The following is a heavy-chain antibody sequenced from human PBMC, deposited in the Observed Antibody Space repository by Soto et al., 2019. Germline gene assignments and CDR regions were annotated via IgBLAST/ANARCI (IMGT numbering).Heavy chain of an antibody. V-gene: IGHV3-48*01. J-gene: IGHJ3*02. CDR2: ISSSSSTL. CDR3: ARAESVVVVVAATIAFDI. CDR1: GFTFSSYS. Sequence: EVQLVESGGGLVQPGGSLRLSCAASGFTFSSYSMNWVRQAPGKGLEWVSYISSSSSTLYYADSVKGRFTISRDNAKNSLYLQMNSLGAEDTAVYYCARAESVVVVVAATIAFDIWGQGTMVTVSS. D-gene: IGHD2-15*01.